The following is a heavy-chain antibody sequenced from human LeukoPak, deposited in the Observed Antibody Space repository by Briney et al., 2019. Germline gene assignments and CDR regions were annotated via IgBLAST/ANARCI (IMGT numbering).Heavy chain of an antibody. D-gene: IGHD6-19*01. CDR1: GYTFTSYD. CDR3: ARKAGATSGWYAFDI. CDR2: MNPNSGNT. J-gene: IGHJ3*02. Sequence: ASVKVSCKASGYTFTSYDINWVRQATGQGLEWMGWMNPNSGNTGYAQKFQGRVTMTRNTSISTAYMELSSVRSEDTAVYYCARKAGATSGWYAFDIWGQGTVVTVSS. V-gene: IGHV1-8*01.